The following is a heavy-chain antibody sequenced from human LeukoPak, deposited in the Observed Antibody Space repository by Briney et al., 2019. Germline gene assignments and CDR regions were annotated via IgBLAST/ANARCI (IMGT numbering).Heavy chain of an antibody. Sequence: PGGSLRLSCAASGFTFDDYAMHWVRQAPGKVLGWVSLISGDGGSTYYADSVKGRFTISRDNSKNSLYLQMNSLRTEDTALYYCAKSAVWFGDTSGMDVWGQGTTVTVSS. CDR3: AKSAVWFGDTSGMDV. CDR1: GFTFDDYA. J-gene: IGHJ6*02. CDR2: ISGDGGST. V-gene: IGHV3-43*02. D-gene: IGHD3-10*01.